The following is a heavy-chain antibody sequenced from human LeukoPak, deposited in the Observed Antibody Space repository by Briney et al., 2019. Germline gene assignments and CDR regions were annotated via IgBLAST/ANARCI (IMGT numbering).Heavy chain of an antibody. Sequence: EDSVKGRFTISRDNSKNTLYLQMSSLRAEDTAVYYCARDTRRGQLVEYYYYYGMDVWGQGTTVTVSS. V-gene: IGHV3-33*01. J-gene: IGHJ6*02. CDR3: ARDTRRGQLVEYYYYYGMDV. D-gene: IGHD6-6*01.